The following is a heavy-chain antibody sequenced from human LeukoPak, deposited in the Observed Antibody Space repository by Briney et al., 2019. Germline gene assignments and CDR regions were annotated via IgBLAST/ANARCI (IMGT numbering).Heavy chain of an antibody. D-gene: IGHD3-3*01. Sequence: GGSLRLSCAASGFTFSSYSMNWVRQAPGKGLEWVSYISSSSSTIYYADSVKGRFTISRDNAKNSLYLQMNSLRAEDTAVYYCARVGVYTIFGVVIDYFDYWGQGTLVTVSA. CDR2: ISSSSSTI. J-gene: IGHJ4*02. V-gene: IGHV3-48*01. CDR3: ARVGVYTIFGVVIDYFDY. CDR1: GFTFSSYS.